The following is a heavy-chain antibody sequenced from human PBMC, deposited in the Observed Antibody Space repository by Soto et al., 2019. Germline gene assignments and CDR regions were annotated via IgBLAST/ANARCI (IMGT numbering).Heavy chain of an antibody. CDR3: ARHWAIFGVVTHYYYYYGMDV. CDR1: GGSISSSSYY. Sequence: SETLSLTCTVSGGSISSSSYYWGWIRQPPGKGLEWIGSIYYSGSTYYNPTLKSRVTISVDTSKNQFSLKLSSVTAADTAVYYCARHWAIFGVVTHYYYYYGMDVRGQGTTVTVSS. J-gene: IGHJ6*02. D-gene: IGHD3-3*01. V-gene: IGHV4-39*01. CDR2: IYYSGST.